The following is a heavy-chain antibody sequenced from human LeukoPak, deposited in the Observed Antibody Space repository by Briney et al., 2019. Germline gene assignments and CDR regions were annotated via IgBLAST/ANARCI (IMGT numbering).Heavy chain of an antibody. CDR2: INPNSGGT. J-gene: IGHJ4*02. CDR3: ARGISGEQWLSGGY. Sequence: ASVKVSCKASGYTFTGYYMHWVRQAPGQGLERMGWINPNSGGTNYAQKFQGRVTMTRDTSISTAYMELSRLRSDDTAVYYCARGISGEQWLSGGYWGQGTLVTVSS. CDR1: GYTFTGYY. V-gene: IGHV1-2*02. D-gene: IGHD6-19*01.